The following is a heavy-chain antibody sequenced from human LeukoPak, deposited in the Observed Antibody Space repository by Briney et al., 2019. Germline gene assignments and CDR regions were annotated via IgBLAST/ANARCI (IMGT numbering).Heavy chain of an antibody. V-gene: IGHV1-69*05. Sequence: GASVKVSCKASGYAFTTFAISWVRQAPGQGLEWMGGIIPMFGTANYAQKFQGRVTITTDEFTSTAYMELSSLRSEDTAVYYCARGPELERFDYWGQGTLVTVSS. CDR2: IIPMFGTA. D-gene: IGHD1-1*01. CDR3: ARGPELERFDY. J-gene: IGHJ4*02. CDR1: GYAFTTFA.